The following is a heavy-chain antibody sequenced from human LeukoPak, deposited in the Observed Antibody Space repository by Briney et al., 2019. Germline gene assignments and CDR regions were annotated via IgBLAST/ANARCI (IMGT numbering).Heavy chain of an antibody. V-gene: IGHV1-24*01. Sequence: ASLKVPCKVSGYTLTGLSMHWVRQAPGKGLEWMGGFDPEDGETIYAQKFQGRVTMTEDTSTDTAYMELSSLRSEDTAVYYCATPLGYCRSTSCPMDVWGQGTTVTVSS. CDR2: FDPEDGET. D-gene: IGHD2-2*01. CDR3: ATPLGYCRSTSCPMDV. CDR1: GYTLTGLS. J-gene: IGHJ6*02.